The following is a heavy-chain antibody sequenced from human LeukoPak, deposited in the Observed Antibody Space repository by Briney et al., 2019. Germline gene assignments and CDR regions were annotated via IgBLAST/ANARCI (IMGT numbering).Heavy chain of an antibody. CDR3: ARGRYYGSGSLGRE. V-gene: IGHV1-69*06. J-gene: IGHJ4*02. Sequence: ASVKVSCKASGGTFSSYAISWVRQAPGQGLEWMGGIIPIFGTANYAQKFQGRVTITADKSTSTAYMELSSLRSEDTAVYYCARGRYYGSGSLGREWGQGTLVTVSS. CDR1: GGTFSSYA. CDR2: IIPIFGTA. D-gene: IGHD3-10*01.